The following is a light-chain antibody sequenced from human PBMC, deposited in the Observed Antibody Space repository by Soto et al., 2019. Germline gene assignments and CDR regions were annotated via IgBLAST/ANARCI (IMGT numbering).Light chain of an antibody. V-gene: IGLV2-14*01. Sequence: QSVLTQPASVSGSPGQSITISCTGTSSDIGGYNYVSWYQQYPGKAPKLIIYDVSNRPSGVSNRFSGSKSGNTASLTISGLQAEDEADYYCSSYRRSFTWVFGGGTQLTVL. CDR3: SSYRRSFTWV. J-gene: IGLJ3*02. CDR2: DVS. CDR1: SSDIGGYNY.